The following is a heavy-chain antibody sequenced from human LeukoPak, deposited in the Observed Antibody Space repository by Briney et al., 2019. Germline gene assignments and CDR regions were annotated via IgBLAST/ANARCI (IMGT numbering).Heavy chain of an antibody. CDR1: GYSFTSYW. Sequence: PGESLRISCKGSGYSFTSYWISWVRQMPGKGLEWMGRIDPSDSYTNYSPSFQGHVTISADKSISTAYLQWSSLKASDTAMYYCARHNGFGKLYYGWFDPWGQGTLVTVSS. CDR3: ARHNGFGKLYYGWFDP. CDR2: IDPSDSYT. J-gene: IGHJ5*02. D-gene: IGHD3-10*01. V-gene: IGHV5-10-1*01.